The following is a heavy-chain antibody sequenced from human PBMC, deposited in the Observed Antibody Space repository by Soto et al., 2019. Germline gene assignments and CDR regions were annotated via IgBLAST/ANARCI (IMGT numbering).Heavy chain of an antibody. CDR1: GRSIRTVGHY. CDR2: INHPVST. V-gene: IGHV4-31*03. CDR3: ARATGTLRSRNCDY. D-gene: IGHD1-1*01. Sequence: ILALTFSVSGRSIRTVGHYWTWIRQPPGKAPEWIVSINHPVSTYDSKALRSRLTLSLDTSKSQFSLRLSSGTAADTAVYYCARATGTLRSRNCDYWGQGSLVT. J-gene: IGHJ4*02.